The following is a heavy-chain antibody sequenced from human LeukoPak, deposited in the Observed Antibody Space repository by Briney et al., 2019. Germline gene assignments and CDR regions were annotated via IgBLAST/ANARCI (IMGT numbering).Heavy chain of an antibody. D-gene: IGHD1-1*01. CDR2: ISSSSSYI. J-gene: IGHJ4*02. V-gene: IGHV3-21*01. Sequence: GGSLRHSCAASGFTFSSYSMNWVRQAPGKGLEWVSSISSSSSYIYYADSVKGRFTISRDNAKNSLYLQMNSLRAEDTAVYYCARDGRTTPLDYWGQGTLVTVSS. CDR1: GFTFSSYS. CDR3: ARDGRTTPLDY.